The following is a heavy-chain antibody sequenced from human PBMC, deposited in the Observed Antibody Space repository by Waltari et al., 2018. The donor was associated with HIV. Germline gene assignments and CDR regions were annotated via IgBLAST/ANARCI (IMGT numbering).Heavy chain of an antibody. CDR3: VYTTYGYNPFDY. D-gene: IGHD1-1*01. CDR2: IYWNDDK. CDR1: GFSLSTSGVG. J-gene: IGHJ4*02. Sequence: QITLKESGPTLVKPTQTLTLTCTFSGFSLSTSGVGVGWIRQPPGKALEWLALIYWNDDKRYSPSLRSRLTITKDTSKNQVVLTMTNMDPVDTATYYCVYTTYGYNPFDYWGQGTLVTVSS. V-gene: IGHV2-5*01.